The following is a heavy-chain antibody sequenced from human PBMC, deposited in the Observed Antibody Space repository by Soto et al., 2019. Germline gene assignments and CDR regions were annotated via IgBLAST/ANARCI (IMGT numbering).Heavy chain of an antibody. V-gene: IGHV4-34*01. J-gene: IGHJ6*03. CDR1: GGSFSGYY. Sequence: QVQLQQWGAGLLKPSETLSLTCAVYGGSFSGYYWSWIRQPPGKGLEWIGEINHSGSTNYNPSLKSRVTISVDTSKNQFSLKLSSVTAADTAVYYCARMGFRPDRGGVVPAAISPTRNYYYYYMDVWGKGTTVTVSS. CDR3: ARMGFRPDRGGVVPAAISPTRNYYYYYMDV. CDR2: INHSGST. D-gene: IGHD2-2*01.